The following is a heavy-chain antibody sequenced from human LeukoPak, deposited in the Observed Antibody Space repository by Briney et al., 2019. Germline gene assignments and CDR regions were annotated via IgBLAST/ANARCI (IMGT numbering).Heavy chain of an antibody. CDR3: ARGGDRSFDY. CDR1: GYSIGSGYF. V-gene: IGHV4-38-2*02. J-gene: IGHJ4*02. CDR2: MYHGGTT. D-gene: IGHD3-10*01. Sequence: PSETLSLTCTVSGYSIGSGYFWGWIRQPPGKGLEWIGSMYHGGTTYYNPSLKSRVIISLDTSKNQFSLNLNSVTAADTAVYYCARGGDRSFDYWGQGTLVTVSS.